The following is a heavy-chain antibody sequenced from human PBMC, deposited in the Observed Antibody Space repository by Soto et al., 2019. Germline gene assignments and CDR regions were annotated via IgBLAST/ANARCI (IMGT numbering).Heavy chain of an antibody. CDR3: ASFNWYCDL. V-gene: IGHV4-59*01. CDR1: GGSIISYY. J-gene: IGHJ2*01. Sequence: QVQLQESGPGLVKHSETLALTCTVSGGSIISYYWSWIRQPPGKGLEWIGYIYYRGSTNYNPSLKSRVTISVDTSKSQFSLKLSSVTAADTAMDYCASFNWYCDLLGRGTLVTVSS. CDR2: IYYRGST.